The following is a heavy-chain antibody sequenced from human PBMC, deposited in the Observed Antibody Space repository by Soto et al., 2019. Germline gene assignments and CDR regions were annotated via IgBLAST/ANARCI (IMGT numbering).Heavy chain of an antibody. J-gene: IGHJ4*02. V-gene: IGHV4-31*03. CDR3: ALRLGGPGRLYFDY. Sequence: SETLSLTCTVSGGSISSGGYYWSWIRQHPGKGLEWIGYIYYSGSTYYNPSLKSRVTISVDTSKNQFSLKLSSVTAADTAVYYCALRLGGPGRLYFDYWGQGTLVIVSS. CDR1: GGSISSGGYY. D-gene: IGHD3-16*01. CDR2: IYYSGST.